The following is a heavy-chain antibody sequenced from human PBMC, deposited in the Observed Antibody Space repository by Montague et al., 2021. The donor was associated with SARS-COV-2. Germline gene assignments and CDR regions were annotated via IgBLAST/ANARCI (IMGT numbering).Heavy chain of an antibody. CDR2: IYASGNT. D-gene: IGHD2-2*01. CDR3: ASQEGVVVPAAQEDYYYYGMDV. CDR1: GGSIGTSSYY. V-gene: IGHV4-61*02. J-gene: IGHJ6*02. Sequence: TLSLTCTVSGGSIGTSSYYWTWIRQPAGKGLEWIGRIYASGNTNYNPSLKSRVTMSVDTSKNQFSLNLSSVPAADTAVYYCASQEGVVVPAAQEDYYYYGMDVWGQGTTVTVSS.